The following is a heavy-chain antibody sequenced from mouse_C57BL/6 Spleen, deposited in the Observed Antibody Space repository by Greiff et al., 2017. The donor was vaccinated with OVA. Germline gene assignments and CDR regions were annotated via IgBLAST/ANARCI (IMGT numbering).Heavy chain of an antibody. CDR2: SRNKANDYTT. D-gene: IGHD1-2*01. J-gene: IGHJ4*01. CDR1: GFTFSDFY. V-gene: IGHV7-1*01. CDR3: ARGDGDYAMDY. Sequence: EVQLVESGGGLVQSGRSLRLSCATSGFTFSDFYMEWVRQAPGKGLEWIAASRNKANDYTTEYSASVKGRFIVSRDTSQSILYLQMNALRAEDTAIYYCARGDGDYAMDYWGQGTSVTVSS.